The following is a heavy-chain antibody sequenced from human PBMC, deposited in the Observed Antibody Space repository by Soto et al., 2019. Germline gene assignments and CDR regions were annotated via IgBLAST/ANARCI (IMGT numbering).Heavy chain of an antibody. CDR1: GYTFTSYD. CDR2: MNPNSGNT. D-gene: IGHD2-15*01. Sequence: QVQLVQSGAEVKKPGASVKVSCKASGYTFTSYDINWVRQATGQGLEWMGWMNPNSGNTGYAQKFQGRVTMTRNTSISTAHMELSSLRSEDTAVYYCARGLCSGGSCYSGNGFDPWGQGTLVTVSS. V-gene: IGHV1-8*01. CDR3: ARGLCSGGSCYSGNGFDP. J-gene: IGHJ5*02.